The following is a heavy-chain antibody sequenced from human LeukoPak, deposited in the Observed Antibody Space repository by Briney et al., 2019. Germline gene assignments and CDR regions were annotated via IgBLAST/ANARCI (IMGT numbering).Heavy chain of an antibody. D-gene: IGHD6-19*01. J-gene: IGHJ5*02. CDR3: ARDLSLTYSSGWYWFDP. V-gene: IGHV6-1*01. CDR2: TYYRSKWYN. Sequence: SQTLSLTCAISGDSVSSNSAAWNWIRQSPSRGLEWLGRTYYRSKWYNDYAVSVKSRITINPDTSKNQFSLQLNSVPPEDTAVYYCARDLSLTYSSGWYWFDPWGQGTLVTVSS. CDR1: GDSVSSNSAA.